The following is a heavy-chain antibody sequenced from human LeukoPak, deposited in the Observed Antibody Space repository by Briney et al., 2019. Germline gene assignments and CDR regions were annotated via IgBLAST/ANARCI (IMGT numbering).Heavy chain of an antibody. CDR3: AKGTSGIIAGGHDYYMDV. Sequence: GGSLRLSCAASGFTFSSYGMSWVRQAPGKGLEWVSAISGSGGSTYYADSVKGRFTISRDSAKNSLYLQMISLRPEDTAVYFCAKGTSGIIAGGHDYYMDVWGKGTTVTISS. CDR2: ISGSGGST. D-gene: IGHD6-13*01. J-gene: IGHJ6*03. V-gene: IGHV3-23*01. CDR1: GFTFSSYG.